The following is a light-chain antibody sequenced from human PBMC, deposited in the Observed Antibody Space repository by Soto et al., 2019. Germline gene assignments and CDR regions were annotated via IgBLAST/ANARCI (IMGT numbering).Light chain of an antibody. CDR1: QSVSSSY. CDR3: QQYGSSPPLT. J-gene: IGKJ4*01. Sequence: EIVLTQSPGTLSLSPGERATLSCRASQSVSSSYLAWYQQKPGQAPRLLIYGASRRATGIPDRFSGSGSGTDFTLTISRLEPEDCAVDYCQQYGSSPPLTFGGGTKVEIK. V-gene: IGKV3-20*01. CDR2: GAS.